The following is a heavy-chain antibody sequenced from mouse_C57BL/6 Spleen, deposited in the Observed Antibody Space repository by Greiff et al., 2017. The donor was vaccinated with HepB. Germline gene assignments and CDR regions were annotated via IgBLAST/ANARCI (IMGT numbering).Heavy chain of an antibody. V-gene: IGHV1-81*01. CDR2: IYPRSGNT. CDR3: ARDYGSKNYFDY. Sequence: VQLKESGAELARPGASVKLSCKASGYTFTSYGISWVKQRTGQGLEWIGEIYPRSGNTYYNEKFKGKATLTADKSSSTAYMELRSLTSEDSAVYFCARDYGSKNYFDYWGQGTTLTVSS. CDR1: GYTFTSYG. J-gene: IGHJ2*01. D-gene: IGHD1-1*01.